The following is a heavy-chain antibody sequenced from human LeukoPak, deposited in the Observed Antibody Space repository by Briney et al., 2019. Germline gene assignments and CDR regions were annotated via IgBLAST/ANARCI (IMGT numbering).Heavy chain of an antibody. CDR2: INPNSGGK. CDR3: ARSSSRPLDY. Sequence: ASVKVSCKASGYTFTGYYMHWVRQAPGQGLEWMGRINPNSGGKNYAQKFQGRVTMTRDTSISTAYMEMSRLRSDDTAVYYCARSSSRPLDYWGQGTLVTVSS. D-gene: IGHD6-13*01. J-gene: IGHJ4*02. CDR1: GYTFTGYY. V-gene: IGHV1-2*06.